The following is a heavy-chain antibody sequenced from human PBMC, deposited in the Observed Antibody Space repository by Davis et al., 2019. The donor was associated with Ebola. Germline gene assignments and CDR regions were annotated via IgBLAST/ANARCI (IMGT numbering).Heavy chain of an antibody. J-gene: IGHJ5*02. CDR1: GYTFTSYG. Sequence: ASVKVSCKASGYTFTSYGISWVQQAPGQGLEWMGWISAYNGNTNYAQKLQGRVTMTTDTSTSTAYMELRSLRSDDTAVYYCARDREEELLWFRELLFGGNWFDPWGQGTLVTVSS. CDR2: ISAYNGNT. D-gene: IGHD3-10*01. V-gene: IGHV1-18*01. CDR3: ARDREEELLWFRELLFGGNWFDP.